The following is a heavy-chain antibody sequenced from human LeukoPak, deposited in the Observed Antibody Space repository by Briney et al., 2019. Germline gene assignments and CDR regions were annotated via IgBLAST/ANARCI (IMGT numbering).Heavy chain of an antibody. CDR2: ISSTSRTL. J-gene: IGHJ4*02. Sequence: GGSLRLSCAASGFSFGTYSMNWVRQAPGKGLEWVSYISSTSRTLFYADSVKGRFTISRDNAKNSLYLQMSSRSDEDTAVYYCVRGYNSGNDYWGQGTLVTVSS. D-gene: IGHD6-19*01. CDR3: VRGYNSGNDY. V-gene: IGHV3-48*02. CDR1: GFSFGTYS.